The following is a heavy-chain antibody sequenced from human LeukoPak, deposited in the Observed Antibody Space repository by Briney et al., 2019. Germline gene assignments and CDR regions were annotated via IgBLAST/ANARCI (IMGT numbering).Heavy chain of an antibody. Sequence: GGSLRLSCAASGFTFSSYSMNWVRQAPGKGLEWVSSISSSSSYIYYADSVKGRFTISRDNAKNSLYLQMNSLRAEDTAVYYCARDRRELLARNDYWGQGTLVTVSS. CDR1: GFTFSSYS. CDR2: ISSSSSYI. J-gene: IGHJ4*02. CDR3: ARDRRELLARNDY. D-gene: IGHD1-7*01. V-gene: IGHV3-21*01.